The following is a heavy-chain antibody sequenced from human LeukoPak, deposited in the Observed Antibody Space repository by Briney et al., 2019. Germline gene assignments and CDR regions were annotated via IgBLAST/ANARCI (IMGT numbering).Heavy chain of an antibody. CDR3: ARDPYYDSSGYYGKVHPRHPSSRNWFDP. V-gene: IGHV4-59*12. Sequence: SETLSLTCTVSGGSISSYYWSWIRQPPGKGLVWIGYIYYSGSTNYNPSLKSRVTISVDTSKNQFSLKLSSVTAADTAVYYCARDPYYDSSGYYGKVHPRHPSSRNWFDPWGQGTLVTVSS. CDR2: IYYSGST. CDR1: GGSISSYY. D-gene: IGHD3-22*01. J-gene: IGHJ5*02.